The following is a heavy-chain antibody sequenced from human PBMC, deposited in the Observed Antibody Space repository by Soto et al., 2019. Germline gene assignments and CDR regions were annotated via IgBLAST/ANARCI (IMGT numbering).Heavy chain of an antibody. J-gene: IGHJ6*03. V-gene: IGHV1-8*01. Sequence: ASVKVSCKASGYTFTSYDINWVRQATGQGLEWMGWMNPNSGNTGYAQKFQGRVTMTRNTSISTAYMELSSLRSEDTAVYYCARGQGFGASVFYYYYYYMDVWGKGTTVTVSS. CDR1: GYTFTSYD. CDR3: ARGQGFGASVFYYYYYYMDV. D-gene: IGHD3-10*01. CDR2: MNPNSGNT.